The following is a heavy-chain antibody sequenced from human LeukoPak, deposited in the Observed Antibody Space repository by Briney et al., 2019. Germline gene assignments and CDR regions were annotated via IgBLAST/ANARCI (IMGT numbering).Heavy chain of an antibody. V-gene: IGHV3-74*01. Sequence: GGSLRLSCAASGFTFSTYWMHWVRQAPGKGLVWVSRINRNGSSTSYADSVKGRFTISRDNAKNTLYLQMNSLRAEDTAVYYCARDRETYYDILTGYYTLGDAFDIWGQGTMVTVSS. CDR3: ARDRETYYDILTGYYTLGDAFDI. D-gene: IGHD3-9*01. J-gene: IGHJ3*02. CDR2: INRNGSST. CDR1: GFTFSTYW.